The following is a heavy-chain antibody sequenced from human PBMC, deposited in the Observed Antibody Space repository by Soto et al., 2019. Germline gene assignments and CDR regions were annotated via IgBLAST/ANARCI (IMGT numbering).Heavy chain of an antibody. V-gene: IGHV3-23*01. CDR3: AKATYSSGWRYYFDF. J-gene: IGHJ4*02. D-gene: IGHD6-19*01. CDR2: ISGSSDHT. CDR1: GFTFNNFA. Sequence: XXSLRLSCAASGFTFNNFALRWVPQAPGKGLEWVSAISGSSDHTFYADSVKGRFTISRDNSKSTLYLQVNSLRAQDTAVYYCAKATYSSGWRYYFDFWGQGTQVTVSS.